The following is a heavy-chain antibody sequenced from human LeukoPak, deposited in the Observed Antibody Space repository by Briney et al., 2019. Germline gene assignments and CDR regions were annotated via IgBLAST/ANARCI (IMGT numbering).Heavy chain of an antibody. Sequence: SETLSLTCTVSGGSISSSSYYWGWIRQPPGKGLEWIGSIYYSGSTYYNPSLKSRVTISVDTSKNQFSLKLSSVTAADTAVYYCARGIVDGDYPDYWGQGTLVTVSS. D-gene: IGHD2-15*01. CDR3: ARGIVDGDYPDY. V-gene: IGHV4-39*07. CDR1: GGSISSSSYY. J-gene: IGHJ4*02. CDR2: IYYSGST.